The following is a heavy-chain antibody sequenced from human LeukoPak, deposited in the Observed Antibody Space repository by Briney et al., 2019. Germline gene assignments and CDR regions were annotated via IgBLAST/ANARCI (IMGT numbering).Heavy chain of an antibody. D-gene: IGHD6-13*01. CDR3: AAPPKEAAGDYYYYVMAV. J-gene: IGHJ6*01. CDR2: ISSSGSTI. Sequence: GGSLRLSCAASGFTFSSYEMHWVRQAPGKGLEWVSYISSSGSTIYYADSVKGRFTISRDNAKNSLYLQMNSLRAEDTAVYYCAAPPKEAAGDYYYYVMAVWRQGTTVSVPS. V-gene: IGHV3-48*03. CDR1: GFTFSSYE.